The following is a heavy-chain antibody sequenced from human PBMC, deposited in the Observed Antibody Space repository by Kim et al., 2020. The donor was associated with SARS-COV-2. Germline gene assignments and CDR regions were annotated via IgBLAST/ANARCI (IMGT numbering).Heavy chain of an antibody. CDR3: AKDRDRNTVTTSGSFAAMYHCDY. Sequence: GGSLRLSCAASGFTFSSYGMHWVRQAPRKGLEWVAVISYDGSKKYYADSVKGRFTISRDNSKNTLYLQMNSLRAEDTAVYYCAKDRDRNTVTTSGSFAAMYHCDYWGQEALVTVSA. V-gene: IGHV3-30*18. J-gene: IGHJ4*02. CDR2: ISYDGSKK. CDR1: GFTFSSYG. D-gene: IGHD4-17*01.